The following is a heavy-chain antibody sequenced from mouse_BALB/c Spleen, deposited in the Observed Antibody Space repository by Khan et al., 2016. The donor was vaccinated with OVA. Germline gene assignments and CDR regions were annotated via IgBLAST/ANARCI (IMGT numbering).Heavy chain of an antibody. CDR3: ARGFYGDPFAY. D-gene: IGHD2-13*01. J-gene: IGHJ3*01. CDR2: ISDGGSYT. V-gene: IGHV5-4*02. Sequence: EVELVESGGGLVKPGGSLKLSCAASGFTFSDYYMYWVRQTLEKRLEWVATISDGGSYTYYPDNMKGRFTISRDDAKNNLYLQMSSLKSDDTAMYYCARGFYGDPFAYWGQGTLVTVSA. CDR1: GFTFSDYY.